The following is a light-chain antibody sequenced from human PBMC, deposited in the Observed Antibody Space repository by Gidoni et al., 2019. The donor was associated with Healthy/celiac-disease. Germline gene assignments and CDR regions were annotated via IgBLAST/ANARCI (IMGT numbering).Light chain of an antibody. Sequence: EIVMTQSPATLSVSPGERATLSCRASQSVSSTLAWYQQKPGQAPRLLIYGASTRATGIPARFSGSGSGTEFTFTISSLQSEDFAVYYCQQYNNWPPWTFGQGTKVEIK. CDR3: QQYNNWPPWT. J-gene: IGKJ1*01. CDR1: QSVSST. V-gene: IGKV3-15*01. CDR2: GAS.